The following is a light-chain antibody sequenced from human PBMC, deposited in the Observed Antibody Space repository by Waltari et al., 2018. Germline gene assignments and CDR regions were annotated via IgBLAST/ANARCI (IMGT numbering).Light chain of an antibody. CDR2: KAS. V-gene: IGKV1-5*03. CDR3: QHYNSFSALFT. CDR1: QSISRW. Sequence: DIQMTQSPSTVSASVGDRVTITCRASQSISRWLAWYQQKPGKAPKLLFHKASSLQSGVPSRFSGSGSGTEFTLNITSLQPDDFATYYCQHYNSFSALFTFGPGTQVDIK. J-gene: IGKJ3*01.